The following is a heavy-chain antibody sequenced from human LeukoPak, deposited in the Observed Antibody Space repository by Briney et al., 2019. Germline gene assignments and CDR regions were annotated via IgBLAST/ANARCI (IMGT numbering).Heavy chain of an antibody. Sequence: SETLSLTCAVSGGSISSGGYSWSWIRQPPGNGLEWIGYIYYSGSTYYNPSLKSRVTISVDTSKNQFSLKLSSVTAADTAVYYCARGDDCTNGVCFDYWGQGTLVTVSS. CDR1: GGSISSGGYS. V-gene: IGHV4-30-4*07. J-gene: IGHJ4*02. CDR2: IYYSGST. D-gene: IGHD2-8*01. CDR3: ARGDDCTNGVCFDY.